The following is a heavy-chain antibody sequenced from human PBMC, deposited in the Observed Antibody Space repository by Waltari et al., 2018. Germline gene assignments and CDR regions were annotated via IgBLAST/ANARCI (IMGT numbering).Heavy chain of an antibody. CDR3: VRLEDCSGPGGNCYSGDSFALDV. CDR2: INHNGSR. V-gene: IGHV4-34*02. J-gene: IGHJ6*02. Sequence: QVQLQQWGAGQLQPSETLSLTCAVFGGSFSGYYWGWIRQPPGKGLGWSGGINHNGSRNYNPSPRGRITMLLGTSRSQFSLKVNSVTAADTAVYYCVRLEDCSGPGGNCYSGDSFALDVWGQGTTVTVSS. CDR1: GGSFSGYY. D-gene: IGHD2-21*02.